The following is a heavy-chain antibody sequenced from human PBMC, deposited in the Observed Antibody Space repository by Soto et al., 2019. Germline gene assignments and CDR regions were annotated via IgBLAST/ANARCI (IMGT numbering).Heavy chain of an antibody. CDR3: ARADTPRYDSSGYYPTPYH. CDR2: INPHGGST. CDR1: RDTFTSYY. Sequence: GASVKVSCKAPRDTFTSYYINWVRQAPGQGLEWIGVINPHGGSTVYAQKFQGRVTMTRVTSASTVYMELSSLRSEDTAVYYCARADTPRYDSSGYYPTPYHWGQGTLVTVSS. J-gene: IGHJ5*02. V-gene: IGHV1-46*01. D-gene: IGHD3-22*01.